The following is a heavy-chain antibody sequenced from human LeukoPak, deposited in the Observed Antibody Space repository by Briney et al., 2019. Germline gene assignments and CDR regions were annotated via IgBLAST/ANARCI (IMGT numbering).Heavy chain of an antibody. V-gene: IGHV3-48*01. CDR3: AKVAKYYYGSETYYFFEH. CDR2: ISGSSSTR. Sequence: GGSLRLSCAASGFTFSSYSMDWVRQAPGKGLEWVSYISGSSSTRYYADSVKGLFTISRDNAKNSLYLQMNSLRVEDTAVYYCAKVAKYYYGSETYYFFEHWGQGTPVTASS. D-gene: IGHD3-10*01. CDR1: GFTFSSYS. J-gene: IGHJ4*02.